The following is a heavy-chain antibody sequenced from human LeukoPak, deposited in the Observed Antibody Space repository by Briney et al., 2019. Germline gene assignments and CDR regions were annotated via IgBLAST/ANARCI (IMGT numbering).Heavy chain of an antibody. CDR2: ISSSGSTI. CDR3: ARVLAAPANEEAFDI. V-gene: IGHV3-48*03. J-gene: IGHJ3*02. CDR1: GFTFSSYE. Sequence: GGSLRLSCAASGFTFSSYEMNWVRQAPGKGLEWVSYISSSGSTIYYADSVKGRFTISRDNAKNSLYLQMNSLRAEDTAVYYCARVLAAPANEEAFDIWGQGTVVTVSS. D-gene: IGHD6-6*01.